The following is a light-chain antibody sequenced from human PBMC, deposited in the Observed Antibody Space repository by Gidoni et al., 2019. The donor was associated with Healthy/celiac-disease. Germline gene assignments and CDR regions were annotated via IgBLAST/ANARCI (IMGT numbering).Light chain of an antibody. V-gene: IGKV3-20*01. CDR3: QQYGSSPPYT. Sequence: EIVLTQSPGTLSLSQGERATLSCRASQSVSSSYLAWYQQKPGQAPRLLIYGASSRATGIPDRFSGSGSGTDFTLTIISLEPDDFAVYYCQQYGSSPPYTFGQGTKLEIK. CDR2: GAS. J-gene: IGKJ2*01. CDR1: QSVSSSY.